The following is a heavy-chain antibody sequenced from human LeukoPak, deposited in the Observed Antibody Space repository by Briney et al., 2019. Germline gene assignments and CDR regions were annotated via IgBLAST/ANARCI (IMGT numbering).Heavy chain of an antibody. D-gene: IGHD1-26*01. Sequence: GASVKVSCKVSGYTLTELSMHWVRQAPGKGVERVGGFDTEDGETIYAQKFQGRVTMTEDTSTDTAYMELSSLRSEDTAVYYCATNHCLVGATRGDDKFDYWGQGTLVTVSS. V-gene: IGHV1-24*01. CDR3: ATNHCLVGATRGDDKFDY. CDR1: GYTLTELS. J-gene: IGHJ4*02. CDR2: FDTEDGET.